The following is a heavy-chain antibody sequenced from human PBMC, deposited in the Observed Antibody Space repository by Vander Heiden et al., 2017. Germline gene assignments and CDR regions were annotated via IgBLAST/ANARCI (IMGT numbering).Heavy chain of an antibody. J-gene: IGHJ4*02. CDR3: GRDDGDYNPYYFDY. CDR2: ISSSGSTI. V-gene: IGHV3-48*03. Sequence: VQLVESGGGLVPPGGSLRLSCAASGFTFSSDEMNWVRQAPGKGLEWVSYISSSGSTIYYADALKGRFTISRDNAKNSLHLQMQRLSADDTAVYDFGRDDGDYNPYYFDYWGQGRMGTL. D-gene: IGHD4-17*01. CDR1: GFTFSSDE.